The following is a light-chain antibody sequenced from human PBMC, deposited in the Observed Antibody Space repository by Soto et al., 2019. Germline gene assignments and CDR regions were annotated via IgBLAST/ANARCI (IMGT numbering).Light chain of an antibody. CDR2: KVS. Sequence: DVVLTQSPLSLPVTLGQAASISCRSSQSLVDSAGNTYLSWFQQRPGQSPRRLIYKVSNRDSGVPDRLSGSRSGTDFKLNISRVEAEDVGVYYCLQGTRWPFTCGPGTKVDIK. V-gene: IGKV2-30*01. J-gene: IGKJ3*01. CDR1: QSLVDSAGNTY. CDR3: LQGTRWPFT.